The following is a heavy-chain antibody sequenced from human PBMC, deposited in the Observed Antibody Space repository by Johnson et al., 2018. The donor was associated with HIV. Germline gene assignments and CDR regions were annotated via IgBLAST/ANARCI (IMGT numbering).Heavy chain of an antibody. CDR3: AVYYYGSGSRKDAFDI. Sequence: QVQLVESGGGVVKPGGSLRLSCAASGFTFSNAWMSWVRQAPGKGLEWVAFIRYDGSNKFYGDSVKGRFTISRDNSKNTLYLQMNSLRAEDTAVYYCAVYYYGSGSRKDAFDIWGQGTMVTVSS. CDR2: IRYDGSNK. CDR1: GFTFSNAW. J-gene: IGHJ3*02. D-gene: IGHD3-10*01. V-gene: IGHV3-30*02.